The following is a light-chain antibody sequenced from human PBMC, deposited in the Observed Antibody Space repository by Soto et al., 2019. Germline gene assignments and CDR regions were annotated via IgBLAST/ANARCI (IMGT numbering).Light chain of an antibody. CDR1: QSVLYSPNNKTY. V-gene: IGKV4-1*01. J-gene: IGKJ1*01. CDR3: QQYINAPQT. Sequence: DIVMTQSPDSLSVSLGERATINCKSSQSVLYSPNNKTYLAWYQQKPGQPPKLLVYWASTRESGVPDRFSGSGSETDFTLTINSLQAEDVAVYYCQQYINAPQTFGQGTKVEIK. CDR2: WAS.